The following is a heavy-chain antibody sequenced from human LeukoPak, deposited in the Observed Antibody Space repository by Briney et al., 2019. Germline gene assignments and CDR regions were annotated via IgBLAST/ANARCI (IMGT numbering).Heavy chain of an antibody. Sequence: PGGPLRLSCAASGFTFSSFSMNWVRQAPGKGLEWVSYISSSSSTMYYGDSVKGRFTISRDNAKNSLYLQMNSLRDEDTAVYSCATGASTWINYFHYWGQGILVTLSA. CDR1: GFTFSSFS. D-gene: IGHD6-13*01. V-gene: IGHV3-48*02. CDR3: ATGASTWINYFHY. J-gene: IGHJ4*02. CDR2: ISSSSSTM.